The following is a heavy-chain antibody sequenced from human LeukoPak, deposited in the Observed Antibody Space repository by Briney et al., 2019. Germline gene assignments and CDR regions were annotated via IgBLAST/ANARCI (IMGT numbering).Heavy chain of an antibody. J-gene: IGHJ4*02. CDR2: ISGSGGST. CDR1: GFTFSSYA. CDR3: AKAVYLLWFGELPQYYFDY. V-gene: IGHV3-23*01. Sequence: GGSLRLSCAASGFTFSSYAMSWVRQAPGKGLEWVSAISGSGGSTYYADSVRGRFTISRDNSKNTLYLQMNSLRAEDTAVYYCAKAVYLLWFGELPQYYFDYWGQGTLVTVSS. D-gene: IGHD3-10*01.